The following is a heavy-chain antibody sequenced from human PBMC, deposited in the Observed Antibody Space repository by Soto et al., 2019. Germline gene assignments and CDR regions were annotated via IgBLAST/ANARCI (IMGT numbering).Heavy chain of an antibody. V-gene: IGHV1-69*13. CDR3: ASGRAYCGGDCYSTFDY. Sequence: ASVKVSCKASGGTFSSYAISWVRQAPGQGLEWMGGIIPIFGTANYAQKFQGRVTITADESTSTAYMELSSLRSEDTAVYYCASGRAYCGGDCYSTFDYWGQGTLVTVSS. CDR1: GGTFSSYA. CDR2: IIPIFGTA. J-gene: IGHJ4*02. D-gene: IGHD2-21*02.